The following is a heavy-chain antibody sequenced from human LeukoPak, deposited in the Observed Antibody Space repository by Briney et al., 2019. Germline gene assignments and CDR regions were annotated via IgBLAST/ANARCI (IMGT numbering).Heavy chain of an antibody. Sequence: PGGSLRLSCAASGFTFSSYAMSWVRQAPGKGLEWVSAISGSGGSTYYADSVKGRFTISRDNSKNTLYLQMNSLRAEDTAVYYCAKVVPSLLWFGELFDYWGQGTLVTVSS. CDR2: ISGSGGST. V-gene: IGHV3-23*01. J-gene: IGHJ4*02. CDR1: GFTFSSYA. CDR3: AKVVPSLLWFGELFDY. D-gene: IGHD3-10*01.